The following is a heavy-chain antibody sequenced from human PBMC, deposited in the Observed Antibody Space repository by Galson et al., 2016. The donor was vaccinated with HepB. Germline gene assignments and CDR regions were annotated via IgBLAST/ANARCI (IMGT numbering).Heavy chain of an antibody. CDR2: ISNSGDST. V-gene: IGHV3-23*01. CDR3: AKRGGARQLQTGRYYYYFMDA. J-gene: IGHJ6*03. D-gene: IGHD1-1*01. CDR1: GFTFNNYA. Sequence: SLRLSCAASGFTFNNYAMNWVRQAPGKGLEWVSSISNSGDSTYYADSVKGRFTVSRDNSKDALYVQMNSLRVEDTAVYYCAKRGGARQLQTGRYYYYFMDAWGKGTPVTVSS.